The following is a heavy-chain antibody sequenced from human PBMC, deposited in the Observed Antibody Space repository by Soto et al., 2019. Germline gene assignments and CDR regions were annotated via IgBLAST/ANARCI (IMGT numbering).Heavy chain of an antibody. CDR2: ISGGGGSTI. V-gene: IGHV3-11*01. D-gene: IGHD3-22*01. CDR3: ARGRGYYDSSGYDF. CDR1: GFTFSDYY. Sequence: PGGSLRLSCAASGFTFSDYYMNWIRQAPGKGLEWISYISGGGGSTIYYTDSVKGRFTISRDNTKKPLYLDMNSLRAEDTAVYFCARGRGYYDSSGYDFWGQGAPV. J-gene: IGHJ4*02.